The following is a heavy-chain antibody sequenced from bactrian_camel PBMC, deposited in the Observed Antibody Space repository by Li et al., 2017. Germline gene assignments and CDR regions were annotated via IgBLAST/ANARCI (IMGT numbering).Heavy chain of an antibody. Sequence: HVQLVESGGGLVQPGGSLRLSCVASRSLYWMYWVRQAPGKGLEWVSSIYSDGSNTYYADSVKGRFTISRDNAKNTVYLQMNSLKSEETALYYCATRYGGKGKSDLGYWGQGTQVTVS. D-gene: IGHD6*01. J-gene: IGHJ6*01. CDR2: IYSDGSNT. V-gene: IGHV3S6*01. CDR1: RSLYW. CDR3: ATRYGGKGKSDLGY.